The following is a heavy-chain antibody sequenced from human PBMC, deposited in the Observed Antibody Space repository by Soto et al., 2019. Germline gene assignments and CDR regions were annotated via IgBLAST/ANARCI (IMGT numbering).Heavy chain of an antibody. CDR3: ARGRWEFQLFCSGLDV. D-gene: IGHD1-26*01. CDR1: GFTFSNYG. V-gene: IGHV3-33*01. CDR2: IWYDGSND. J-gene: IGHJ6*02. Sequence: QVQLVESGGGVVQPGRSLRLSCAASGFTFSNYGMHWVRQAPGKGLAWVAIIWYDGSNDYYVDSVKGRFTISRDNSKNTLSLQMNSLRAEDTAVYYCARGRWEFQLFCSGLDVWCQGSTVTVSS.